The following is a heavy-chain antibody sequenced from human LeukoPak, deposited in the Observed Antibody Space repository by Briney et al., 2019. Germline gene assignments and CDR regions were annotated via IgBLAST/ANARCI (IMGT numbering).Heavy chain of an antibody. Sequence: PGGSLRLSCAASGFTFSSYSMNWVRQAPGKGLEWVSSISSSSSYIYYEDSVKGRFTISRDNAKNSLYLQMNSLRAEDTAVYYCARVSGYCSSTSCYGTIDYWGQGTLVTVSS. D-gene: IGHD2-2*03. CDR3: ARVSGYCSSTSCYGTIDY. CDR1: GFTFSSYS. J-gene: IGHJ4*02. V-gene: IGHV3-21*01. CDR2: ISSSSSYI.